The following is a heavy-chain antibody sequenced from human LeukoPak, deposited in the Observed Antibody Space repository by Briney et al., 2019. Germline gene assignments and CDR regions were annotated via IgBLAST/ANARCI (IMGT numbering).Heavy chain of an antibody. J-gene: IGHJ4*02. CDR1: GGSITNSNW. CDR3: AVLGESLDY. V-gene: IGHV4-4*02. Sequence: SGTLSLTCALSGGSITNSNWWSWVRQPPGKGLEWIGEIYHSGSTNYNPSLKSRVTMSVDKSKNQFSLNLTSVTAADTAVYYCAVLGESLDYWGQGTLVTASS. D-gene: IGHD3-10*01. CDR2: IYHSGST.